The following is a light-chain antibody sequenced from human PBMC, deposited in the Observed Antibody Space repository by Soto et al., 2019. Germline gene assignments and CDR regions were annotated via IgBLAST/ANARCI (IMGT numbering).Light chain of an antibody. CDR1: QNIVNN. J-gene: IGKJ1*01. CDR2: AAS. CDR3: HQYATYPPT. V-gene: IGKV3-15*01. Sequence: EVVITQSPATLSVSPGERATLSCRANQNIVNNLAWYQQRPGQAPRLLIYAASTRATGIPARFSGSGFGTEFTLTITRLEPEDFAVYYCHQYATYPPTFGQGTKVDIK.